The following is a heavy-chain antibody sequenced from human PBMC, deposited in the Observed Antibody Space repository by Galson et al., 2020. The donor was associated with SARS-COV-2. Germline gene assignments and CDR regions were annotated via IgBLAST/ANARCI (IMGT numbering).Heavy chain of an antibody. D-gene: IGHD3-22*01. J-gene: IGHJ4*02. V-gene: IGHV3-15*01. CDR2: IKSKTDGGTT. Sequence: PGGSLRLSCAASGFTFSNAWMSWVRQAPGKGLEWVGRIKSKTDGGTTDYAAPVKGRFTISRDDSKNTLYLQMNSLKTEDTAVYYCTTEGGSGYYYRGVDYWGQGTLVTVSS. CDR1: GFTFSNAW. CDR3: TTEGGSGYYYRGVDY.